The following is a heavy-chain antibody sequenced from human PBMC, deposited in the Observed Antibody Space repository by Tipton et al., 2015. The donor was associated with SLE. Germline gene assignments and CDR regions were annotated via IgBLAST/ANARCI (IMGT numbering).Heavy chain of an antibody. J-gene: IGHJ4*02. CDR1: GASISSHY. CDR2: MYYNRDT. D-gene: IGHD3-10*01. CDR3: AAELGSGRIHY. V-gene: IGHV4-59*11. Sequence: TLSLTCTVSGASISSHYWNWIRQTPGKGLEWIGDMYYNRDTNYNPSLKSRVTLSIDTSKNQFSLKLNSVTAADTAIYYCAAELGSGRIHYWGQGTLVTVSS.